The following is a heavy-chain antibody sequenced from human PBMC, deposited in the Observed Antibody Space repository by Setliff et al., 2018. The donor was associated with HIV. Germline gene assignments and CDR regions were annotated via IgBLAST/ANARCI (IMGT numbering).Heavy chain of an antibody. CDR2: IHPVDSDT. J-gene: IGHJ6*03. D-gene: IGHD6-13*01. CDR1: GYTFTSYW. Sequence: GESLKISCKGSGYTFTSYWIGWVRQMPGKGLEWMGIIHPVDSDTRYSPSFQGQVTISADKSNSTAYLQWRSLKASDTAKYYCARIMYSSSWYGYYYYYYMDVWGKGTTVTVSS. V-gene: IGHV5-51*01. CDR3: ARIMYSSSWYGYYYYYYMDV.